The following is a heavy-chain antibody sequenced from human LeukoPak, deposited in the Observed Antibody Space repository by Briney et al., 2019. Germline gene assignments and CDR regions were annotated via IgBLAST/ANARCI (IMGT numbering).Heavy chain of an antibody. CDR1: GFIFSNYN. J-gene: IGHJ4*02. V-gene: IGHV3-48*04. D-gene: IGHD3-22*01. CDR3: AKGLKYSDSSGYPS. Sequence: GGSLRLSCAVSGFIFSNYNMNWVRQAPGKGLEWVAYISGTTSTTYYADSVKGRFTISRDNAKNSLYLQMNSLRAEDTAVYYCAKGLKYSDSSGYPSWGQGTLVTVSS. CDR2: ISGTTSTT.